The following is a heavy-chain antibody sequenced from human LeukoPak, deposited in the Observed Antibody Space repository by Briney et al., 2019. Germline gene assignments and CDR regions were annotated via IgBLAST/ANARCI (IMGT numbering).Heavy chain of an antibody. V-gene: IGHV3-11*01. J-gene: IGHJ4*02. CDR1: GFSFSDFY. CDR2: IGTRSNPI. D-gene: IGHD1-26*01. CDR3: AGEARGSGRDFDY. Sequence: GGSLRLSCAASGFSFSDFYMSWIRQAPGMGLEWISYIGTRSNPIYYADSVKGRFTISWDDAKNSLYLQMNILRHEDTAVSFWAGEARGSGRDFDYWGQGILVTVSS.